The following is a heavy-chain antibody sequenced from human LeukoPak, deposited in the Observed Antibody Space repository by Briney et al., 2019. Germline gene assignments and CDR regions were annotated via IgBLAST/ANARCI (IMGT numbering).Heavy chain of an antibody. CDR1: GYTFTSYY. J-gene: IGHJ6*02. Sequence: ASVKVSCKASGYTFTSYYMHWVRQAPGQGLEWMGIINPSGGSTSYAQKFQGRVTMTRDTSTSTVYMELSSLRSEDTAVYYCASWNYSNYYYYYGMDVWGQGTLVTVSS. CDR2: INPSGGST. D-gene: IGHD1-7*01. V-gene: IGHV1-46*01. CDR3: ASWNYSNYYYYYGMDV.